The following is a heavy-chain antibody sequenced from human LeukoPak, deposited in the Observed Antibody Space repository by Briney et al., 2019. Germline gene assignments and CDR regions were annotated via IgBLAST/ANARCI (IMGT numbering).Heavy chain of an antibody. CDR3: ARGQIPSGELLRFDC. Sequence: GGSLRLSCAASGFTVSSTYMSWVRQAPGKGLEWVSVIYSGGSTYYADSVKGRFTTSRDNSKNTLYLQMNSLRADDTAIYYCARGQIPSGELLRFDCWGQGTLVTVSS. CDR2: IYSGGST. J-gene: IGHJ4*02. V-gene: IGHV3-53*01. D-gene: IGHD1-26*01. CDR1: GFTVSSTY.